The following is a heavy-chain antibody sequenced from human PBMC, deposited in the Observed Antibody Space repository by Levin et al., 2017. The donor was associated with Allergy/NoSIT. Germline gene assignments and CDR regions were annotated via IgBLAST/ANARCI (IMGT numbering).Heavy chain of an antibody. D-gene: IGHD3-10*01. J-gene: IGHJ5*02. CDR3: ARAFMVRGVITS. V-gene: IGHV3-30-3*01. CDR2: ISYDGSNK. Sequence: GGSLRLSCAASGFTFSSYAMHWVRQAPGKGLEWVAVISYDGSNKYYADSVKGRFTISRDNSKNTLYLQMNSLRAEDTAVYYCARAFMVRGVITSWGQGTLVTVSS. CDR1: GFTFSSYA.